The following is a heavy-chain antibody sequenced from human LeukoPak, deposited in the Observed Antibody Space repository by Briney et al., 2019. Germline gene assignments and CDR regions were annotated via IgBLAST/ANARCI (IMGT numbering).Heavy chain of an antibody. CDR1: RFTFSIFT. J-gene: IGHJ4*02. CDR2: MSSGSSYI. V-gene: IGHV3-21*01. CDR3: AKEGYCSGAYCHLDS. D-gene: IGHD2-15*01. Sequence: PGGSLRLSCAASRFTFSIFTMSWVRQAPGKGLEWVSSMSSGSSYIYYADSVKGRFTISRDNANSSLYLQMDSLRADDTAVYYCAKEGYCSGAYCHLDSWGQGALVTVSS.